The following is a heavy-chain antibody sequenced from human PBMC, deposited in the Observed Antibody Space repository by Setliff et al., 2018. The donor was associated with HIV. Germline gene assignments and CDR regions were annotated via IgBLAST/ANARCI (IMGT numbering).Heavy chain of an antibody. CDR1: GDSIFTSTYY. Sequence: PSETLSLTCSVSGDSIFTSTYYWGWIRQPLGKRLEWIGSIYYSGNTYYNPSLKSRVTISVDTSKNRFFLNLSSVTATDSAVYYCARLGRPYSGQGWFDPWGQETLVTVSS. CDR2: IYYSGNT. J-gene: IGHJ5*02. CDR3: ARLGRPYSGQGWFDP. V-gene: IGHV4-39*01. D-gene: IGHD5-12*01.